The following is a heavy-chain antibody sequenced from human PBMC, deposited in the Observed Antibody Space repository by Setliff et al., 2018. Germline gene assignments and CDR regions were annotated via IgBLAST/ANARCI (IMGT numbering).Heavy chain of an antibody. CDR3: ARESRFGYSGYDCAFDF. CDR1: GGSISSSSYY. Sequence: SETLSLTCTVSGGSISSSSYYWGWIRQPPGKGLEWIGSIYYSGSTYYNPSLKSRVTISVDTSKNQFSLKLSSVTAADTAVYYCARESRFGYSGYDCAFDFLGQGMLVAVSS. J-gene: IGHJ4*02. V-gene: IGHV4-39*02. CDR2: IYYSGST. D-gene: IGHD5-12*01.